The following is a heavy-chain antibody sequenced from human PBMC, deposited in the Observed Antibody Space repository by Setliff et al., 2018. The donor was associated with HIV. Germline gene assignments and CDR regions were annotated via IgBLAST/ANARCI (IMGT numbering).Heavy chain of an antibody. D-gene: IGHD2-2*01. V-gene: IGHV3-11*01. CDR1: GFTFSDYY. Sequence: GGSLRLSCVASGFTFSDYYMIWIRQAPGQGLEWVSYISTSSATKYYADSVKGRFTISRDNAKNSLYLQMNSVRADDTAVYYCARAALRYCTSTSCPRVDALDIWGQGTMVTVSS. J-gene: IGHJ3*02. CDR3: ARAALRYCTSTSCPRVDALDI. CDR2: ISTSSATK.